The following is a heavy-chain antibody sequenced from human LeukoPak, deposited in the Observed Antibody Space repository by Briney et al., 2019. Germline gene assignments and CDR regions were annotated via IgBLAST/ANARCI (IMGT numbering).Heavy chain of an antibody. D-gene: IGHD3-3*01. J-gene: IGHJ4*02. CDR3: ARDRERITIFGVAPAFDY. V-gene: IGHV1-69*13. CDR2: ITPIFGTA. Sequence: SVKVSCKASGGTSSSYAISWVRQAPGQGLEWMGGITPIFGTANYAQKFQGRVTITADESTSTAYMELSSLRSEDTAVYYCARDRERITIFGVAPAFDYWGQGTLVTVSS. CDR1: GGTSSSYA.